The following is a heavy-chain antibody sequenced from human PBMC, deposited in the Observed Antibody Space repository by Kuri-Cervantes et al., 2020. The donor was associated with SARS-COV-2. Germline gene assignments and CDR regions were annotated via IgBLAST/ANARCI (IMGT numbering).Heavy chain of an antibody. CDR2: IYSGGST. Sequence: GGSLRLSGAASGFTVSSNYMGWVRQAPGKGLEWVSVIYSGGSTYYADSVKGRFTISRDNSKNTLYLQMNSLRAEDTAVYYCARVVGYSSSWYYFDYWGQGTLVTVSS. CDR1: GFTVSSNY. CDR3: ARVVGYSSSWYYFDY. V-gene: IGHV3-53*01. J-gene: IGHJ4*02. D-gene: IGHD6-13*01.